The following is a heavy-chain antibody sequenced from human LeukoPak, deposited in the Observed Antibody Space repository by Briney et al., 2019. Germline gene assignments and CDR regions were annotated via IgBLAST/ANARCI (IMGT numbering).Heavy chain of an antibody. CDR2: INHSGST. Sequence: SETLSLTCAVYGGSFSGYYWSWIRQPPGKGLEWIGEINHSGSTNYNPSLKSRVTISVDTSKNQFSLKLGSVTAADTAVYYCARGDYDFWSGSIKGYFDYWGQGTLVTVSS. CDR1: GGSFSGYY. V-gene: IGHV4-34*01. CDR3: ARGDYDFWSGSIKGYFDY. J-gene: IGHJ4*02. D-gene: IGHD3-3*01.